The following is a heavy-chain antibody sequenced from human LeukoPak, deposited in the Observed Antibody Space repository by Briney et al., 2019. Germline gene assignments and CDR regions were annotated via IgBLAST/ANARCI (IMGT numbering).Heavy chain of an antibody. V-gene: IGHV1-2*02. CDR1: GYTFTGYY. CDR2: INPNSGGT. Sequence: ASVKVSCKASGYTFTGYYMHWVRQAPGQGLEWMGWINPNSGGTNYAQKFQGRVTMTRDTSISTAYMELSRLRSDDTAVYYCARSDCSSTSCYRHQIFQHWGQGTLVTVSS. D-gene: IGHD2-2*01. J-gene: IGHJ1*01. CDR3: ARSDCSSTSCYRHQIFQH.